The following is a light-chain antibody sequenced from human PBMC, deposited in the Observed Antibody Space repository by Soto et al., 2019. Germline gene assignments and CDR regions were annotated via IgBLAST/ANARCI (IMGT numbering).Light chain of an antibody. CDR1: QTTPPW. V-gene: IGKV1-5*03. CDR3: QHWNDYSWT. CDR2: KTS. Sequence: DIHMTQSPSTLSASVGDRVTITCRASQTTPPWLPCYQQKPGKAPNPLIYKTSSLETGVPSRFSGSGSGTEFTLTISSLQPDDFATYYCQHWNDYSWTFGQGTKVEVK. J-gene: IGKJ1*01.